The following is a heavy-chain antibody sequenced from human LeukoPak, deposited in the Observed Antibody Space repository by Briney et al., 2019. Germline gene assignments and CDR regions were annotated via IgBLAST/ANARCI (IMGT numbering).Heavy chain of an antibody. J-gene: IGHJ5*02. Sequence: GGSLRLSCAASGFTVSSNYMSWVRQAPGKGLKWVSFIYSGGSTYYADSVKGRFTISRDNSKNTLYLQMNSLRAEDTAVYYCASRATVTTDRFWFDPWGQGTLVTVSS. V-gene: IGHV3-53*01. CDR2: IYSGGST. D-gene: IGHD4-11*01. CDR3: ASRATVTTDRFWFDP. CDR1: GFTVSSNY.